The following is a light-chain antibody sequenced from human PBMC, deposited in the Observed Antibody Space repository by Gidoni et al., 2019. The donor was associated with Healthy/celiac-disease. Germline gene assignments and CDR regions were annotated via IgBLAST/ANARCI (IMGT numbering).Light chain of an antibody. V-gene: IGKV3-11*01. CDR1: QSVSSY. Sequence: EIVFTQSPATLSLSPGERATLSCRASQSVSSYLAWYQQKPGQAPRLLIYDASNRATGIPARFSGSGSGTDFTLTIRSLEPEDFAVYYCQQRSNWPRTFGQXTKVEIK. CDR3: QQRSNWPRT. CDR2: DAS. J-gene: IGKJ1*01.